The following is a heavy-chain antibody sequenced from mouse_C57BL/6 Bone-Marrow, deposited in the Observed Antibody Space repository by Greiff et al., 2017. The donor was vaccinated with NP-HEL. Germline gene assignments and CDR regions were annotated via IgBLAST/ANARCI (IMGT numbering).Heavy chain of an antibody. CDR3: ARCSSPYYAMDY. CDR1: GYTFTDYN. V-gene: IGHV1-18*01. J-gene: IGHJ4*01. CDR2: INPNNGGT. D-gene: IGHD1-1*01. Sequence: EVQLQQSGPELVKPGASVKIPCKASGYTFTDYNMDWVKQSHGKSLEWIGDINPNNGGTIYNQKFKGKATLTVDKSSSTAYMELRSLTSEDTAVYYCARCSSPYYAMDYWGQGTSVTVSS.